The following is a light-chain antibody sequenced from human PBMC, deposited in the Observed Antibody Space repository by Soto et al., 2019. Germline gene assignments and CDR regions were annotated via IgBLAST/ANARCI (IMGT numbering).Light chain of an antibody. Sequence: QSALTQPASVSGSPGQSIAISCIGTSSDVGAYKYVSWYQHHPGKAPKLMIYEVSNRPSGVSDRFSGSKSGNTASLTISGLQADDEADYYCSSYTSGSTYVFGTGTKLTVL. V-gene: IGLV2-14*01. CDR3: SSYTSGSTYV. J-gene: IGLJ1*01. CDR2: EVS. CDR1: SSDVGAYKY.